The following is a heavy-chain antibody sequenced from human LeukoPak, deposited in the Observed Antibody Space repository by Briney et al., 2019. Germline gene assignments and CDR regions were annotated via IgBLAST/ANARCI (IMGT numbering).Heavy chain of an antibody. CDR3: ARDGRDSSGWYRNFDY. V-gene: IGHV3-30-3*01. Sequence: GGSLRLSCAASGFTFSSYAMHWVRQAPGKGLEWVAVISYDGSNKYYADSVKGRFTISRDNSKNTLYLQMNSLRAEDAAVYYCARDGRDSSGWYRNFDYWGQGTLVTVSS. D-gene: IGHD6-19*01. J-gene: IGHJ4*02. CDR2: ISYDGSNK. CDR1: GFTFSSYA.